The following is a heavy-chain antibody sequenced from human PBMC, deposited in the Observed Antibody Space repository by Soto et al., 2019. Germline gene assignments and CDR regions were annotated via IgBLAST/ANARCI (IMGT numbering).Heavy chain of an antibody. V-gene: IGHV3-30-3*01. Sequence: QVQLVESGGGVVQPGRSLRLSCAASGFTFSSYAMHWVRQAPGKGLEWVAVISYDGSNKYYADSVKGRFTISRDNSKNTLYLQMNSLRAEDTAVYYCASHHRSSSWYEDYWGQGTLVTVAS. D-gene: IGHD6-13*01. J-gene: IGHJ4*02. CDR2: ISYDGSNK. CDR3: ASHHRSSSWYEDY. CDR1: GFTFSSYA.